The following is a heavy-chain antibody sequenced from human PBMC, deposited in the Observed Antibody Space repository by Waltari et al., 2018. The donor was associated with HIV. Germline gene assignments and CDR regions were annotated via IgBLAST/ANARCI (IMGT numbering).Heavy chain of an antibody. CDR2: ISFDGNNA. D-gene: IGHD3-3*01. J-gene: IGHJ6*02. V-gene: IGHV3-30-3*01. Sequence: QEQMVESAGGVAQPGRSLRLSCSASGFVFSDAALHWVRPAPGMGLEWVGLISFDGNNAYYADSVKGRFTISRDNSKNTMSLQMNSLRSDDTALYYCARTIFGVMITSDFFYGMDVWGQGTTVTVS. CDR3: ARTIFGVMITSDFFYGMDV. CDR1: GFVFSDAA.